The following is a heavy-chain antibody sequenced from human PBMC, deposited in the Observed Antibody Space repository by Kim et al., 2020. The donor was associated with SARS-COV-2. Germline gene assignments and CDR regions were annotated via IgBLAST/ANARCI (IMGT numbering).Heavy chain of an antibody. V-gene: IGHV4-34*01. J-gene: IGHJ4*02. CDR1: GGSFSGYY. CDR3: ARGVREFYSSSWYWDRSTQFDY. CDR2: INHSGST. Sequence: SETLSLTCAVYGGSFSGYYWSWIRQPPGKGLEWIGEINHSGSTNYNPSLKSRVTISVDTSKNQFSLKLSSVTAADTAVYYCARGVREFYSSSWYWDRSTQFDYRGQGTLVTVSS. D-gene: IGHD6-13*01.